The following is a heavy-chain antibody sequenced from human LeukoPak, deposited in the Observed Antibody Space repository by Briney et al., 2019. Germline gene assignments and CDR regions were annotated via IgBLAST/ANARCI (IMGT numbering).Heavy chain of an antibody. CDR1: GFTFSSYA. Sequence: AGGSLRLSCAASGFTFSSYAMSWVRQAPGQGLEWVSAISGSGGSTYYADSVKGRFTISRDNSTNTLYLQMNSLRAEDTAVYYCAKDLRGLSTLYYYYMDVWGKGTTVTVSS. D-gene: IGHD3-16*02. J-gene: IGHJ6*03. CDR3: AKDLRGLSTLYYYYMDV. CDR2: ISGSGGST. V-gene: IGHV3-23*01.